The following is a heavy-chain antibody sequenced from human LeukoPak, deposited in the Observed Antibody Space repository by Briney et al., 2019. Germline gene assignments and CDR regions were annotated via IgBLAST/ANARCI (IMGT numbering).Heavy chain of an antibody. D-gene: IGHD6-19*01. J-gene: IGHJ4*02. CDR3: ASGFIAVAGTRVDY. CDR2: ISYDGSNK. V-gene: IGHV3-30*04. CDR1: GFTFCSYA. Sequence: GGSLRLSCAASGFTFCSYAMHWVRQAPGKGLEWVAVISYDGSNKYYADSVKGRFTISRGNSKNTLYLQMNSLRAEDTAVYYCASGFIAVAGTRVDYWGQGTLVTVSS.